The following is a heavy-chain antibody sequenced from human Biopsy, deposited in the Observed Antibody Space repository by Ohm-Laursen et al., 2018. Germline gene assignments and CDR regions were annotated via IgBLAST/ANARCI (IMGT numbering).Heavy chain of an antibody. CDR1: GFTFSSYA. J-gene: IGHJ4*02. CDR3: ALAAAQTVTHFDY. V-gene: IGHV3-23*01. CDR2: ISGNSDII. Sequence: SLRLSCTAFGFTFSSYAMAWFRQAPGKGLEWVSTISGNSDIIYDTDSVKGRFTISRDNSKNTLYPQMNSLRADDTAVYYCALAAAQTVTHFDYWGQGTLVTVSS. D-gene: IGHD4-17*01.